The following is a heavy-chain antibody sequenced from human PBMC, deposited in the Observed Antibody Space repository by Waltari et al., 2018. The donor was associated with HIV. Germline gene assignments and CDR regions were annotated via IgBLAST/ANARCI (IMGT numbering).Heavy chain of an antibody. CDR3: ARDRNNYGLGNERDFDN. CDR2: IRTRGSTI. J-gene: IGHJ4*02. V-gene: IGHV3-11*04. Sequence: QVQLVESGGGLVKPGGSLRLSCAASGFTFSDYSMNWIRQAPGRGVGWISYIRTRGSTIYYAGSVEGRFTGSRDSAKNSLYLQMNSLRAEDTAVYYCARDRNNYGLGNERDFDNWGQGTLVTVSS. CDR1: GFTFSDYS. D-gene: IGHD3-10*01.